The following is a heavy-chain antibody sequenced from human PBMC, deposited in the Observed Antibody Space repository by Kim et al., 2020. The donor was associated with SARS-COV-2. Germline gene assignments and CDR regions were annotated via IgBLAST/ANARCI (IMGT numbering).Heavy chain of an antibody. CDR2: INHSGST. D-gene: IGHD2-21*02. CDR3: ARRVPHIVVVTAIHLFDY. V-gene: IGHV4-34*01. Sequence: SETLSLTCAVYGGSFSGYYWSWIRQPPGKGLEWIGEINHSGSTNYNPSLKSRVTISVDTSKNQFSLKLSSVTAADTAVYYCARRVPHIVVVTAIHLFDYWGQGTLVTVSS. CDR1: GGSFSGYY. J-gene: IGHJ4*02.